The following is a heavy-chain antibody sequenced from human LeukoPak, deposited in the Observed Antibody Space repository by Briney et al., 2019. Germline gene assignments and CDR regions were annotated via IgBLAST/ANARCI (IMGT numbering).Heavy chain of an antibody. J-gene: IGHJ4*02. V-gene: IGHV5-51*01. D-gene: IGHD5-12*01. CDR3: ARQREDSGYDPYYFDY. Sequence: PGESLKISCEGSGYRFTSYWIGWVRQMPGKGLEWMGIIYPGDSDTRYSPSFQGQVTISADKSISTAYLQWSSLKASDTAMYYCARQREDSGYDPYYFDYWGQGTLVTVSS. CDR1: GYRFTSYW. CDR2: IYPGDSDT.